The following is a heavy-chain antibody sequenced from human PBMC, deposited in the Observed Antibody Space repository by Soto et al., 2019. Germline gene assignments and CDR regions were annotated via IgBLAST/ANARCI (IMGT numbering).Heavy chain of an antibody. CDR2: FYYSGST. D-gene: IGHD3-10*01. V-gene: IGHV4-39*01. J-gene: IGHJ4*02. CDR3: ARQSRSGCDF. Sequence: SETLSLTCTVSGGSISSSSYYWAWIRQPPGKGLEWIGSFYYSGSTDYNPSLKTRVTISADTSKNQFSLKLNSVTAADTAVYYCARQSRSGCDFWSQGTLVTVS. CDR1: GGSISSSSYY.